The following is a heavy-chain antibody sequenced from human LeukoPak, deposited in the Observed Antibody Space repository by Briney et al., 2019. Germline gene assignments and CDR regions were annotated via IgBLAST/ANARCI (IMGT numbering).Heavy chain of an antibody. CDR2: ISSSSSTI. D-gene: IGHD4-23*01. CDR1: GFTFSSYS. J-gene: IGHJ4*02. CDR3: AREVTPYY. V-gene: IGHV3-48*04. Sequence: GGSLRLSCAASGFTFSSYSMNWVRQAPGKGLEWVSYISSSSSTIYYADSVKGRFTIPRDNAKNSLFLQMNSLRAEDTAVYYCAREVTPYYWGQGTLVTVSS.